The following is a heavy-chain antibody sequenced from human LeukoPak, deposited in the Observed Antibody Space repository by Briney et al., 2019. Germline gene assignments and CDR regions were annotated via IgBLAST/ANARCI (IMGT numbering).Heavy chain of an antibody. Sequence: GGSLRLSCAASGFTFDDYAMHCVRQAPGKGLECVSDISWNSGSIGYADSVKGRFTISRDNAKNSLYLQMNSLRAEDTAVYYCARDGSSLKYYYYYMDVWGKGTTVTVSS. CDR3: ARDGSSLKYYYYYMDV. CDR1: GFTFDDYA. D-gene: IGHD6-13*01. V-gene: IGHV3-9*01. J-gene: IGHJ6*03. CDR2: ISWNSGSI.